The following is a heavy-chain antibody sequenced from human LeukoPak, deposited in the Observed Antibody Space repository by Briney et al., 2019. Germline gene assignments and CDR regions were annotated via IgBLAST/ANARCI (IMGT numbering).Heavy chain of an antibody. V-gene: IGHV4-4*02. CDR1: GFTFSSYTM. Sequence: GSLRLSCAASGFTFSSYTMSWVRQPPGKGPEWIGEIYHSGSTNYNPSLKSRVTISVDKSKNQFSLKLSSVTAADTAVYYCAREKSIAARDIDSWGQGTLVTVSS. CDR2: IYHSGST. D-gene: IGHD6-6*01. CDR3: AREKSIAARDIDS. J-gene: IGHJ4*02.